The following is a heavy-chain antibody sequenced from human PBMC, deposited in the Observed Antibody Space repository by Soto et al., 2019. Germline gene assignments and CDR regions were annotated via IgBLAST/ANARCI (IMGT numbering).Heavy chain of an antibody. V-gene: IGHV1-69*02. D-gene: IGHD3-9*01. CDR3: ALRHYDILTGYTREYYYSVMDV. Sequence: PGGWLLQAQGQGLEWMGRIIPILGIANYAQKFQGRVTITADKSTSTAYMELSSLRSEDTAVYYCALRHYDILTGYTREYYYSVMDVWGQGTTVTVSS. CDR2: IIPILGIA. CDR1: P. J-gene: IGHJ6*02.